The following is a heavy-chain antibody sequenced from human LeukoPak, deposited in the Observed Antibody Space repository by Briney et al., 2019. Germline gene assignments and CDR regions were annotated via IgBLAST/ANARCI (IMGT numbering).Heavy chain of an antibody. Sequence: GGSLRLSCAASGFTFSSYAMIWVRQAPGKGLEWVSAISGSGGSTYYADSVKGRFTISRDNSKNTLYLQMNSLRAEDTAVYYCAKDPGRYYYDSSAFDYWGQGTLVTVSS. V-gene: IGHV3-23*01. CDR1: GFTFSSYA. CDR3: AKDPGRYYYDSSAFDY. CDR2: ISGSGGST. D-gene: IGHD3-22*01. J-gene: IGHJ4*02.